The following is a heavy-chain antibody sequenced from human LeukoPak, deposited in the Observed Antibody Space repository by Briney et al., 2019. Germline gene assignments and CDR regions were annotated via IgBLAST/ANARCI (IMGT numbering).Heavy chain of an antibody. D-gene: IGHD2-2*01. V-gene: IGHV4-34*01. CDR1: GGSFSGYY. Sequence: SETLSLTCAVYGGSFSGYYWSWIRQPPGKGLEWIGEINHIGSTNYNPSLKTRVTISVDTSKNQSSLKLSSVTAADTAVYYCARLNAVPAAIPGPADSWGQGTLVTVSS. CDR3: ARLNAVPAAIPGPADS. CDR2: INHIGST. J-gene: IGHJ4*02.